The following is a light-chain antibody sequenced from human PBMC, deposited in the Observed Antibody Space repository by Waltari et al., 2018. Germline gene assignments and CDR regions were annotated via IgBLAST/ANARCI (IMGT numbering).Light chain of an antibody. CDR1: SRDVGGDDS. V-gene: IGLV2-14*03. CDR2: DVN. J-gene: IGLJ2*01. Sequence: QSALTQPASVSGSPGQSITISCTGSSRDVGGDDSVSWYEDHPGQAPKVIIYDVNKRPSGVSDRFSGSKSGSTASLTISGLQAEDETTFYCSSQSTKNGVIFGGGTKVTVL. CDR3: SSQSTKNGVI.